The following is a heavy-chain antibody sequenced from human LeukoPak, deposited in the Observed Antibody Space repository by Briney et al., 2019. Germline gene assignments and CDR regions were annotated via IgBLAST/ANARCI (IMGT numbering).Heavy chain of an antibody. Sequence: GGSLRLSCAASGFTFSSYSMNWVRQAPGKGLEWLSSISSSSSYIYYADSVKGRFTISRDNAKNSLYLQMNSLRAEDTAVYYCARDLNTVTTYYFDYWGQGTLVTVSS. CDR2: ISSSSSYI. CDR3: ARDLNTVTTYYFDY. J-gene: IGHJ4*02. V-gene: IGHV3-21*01. CDR1: GFTFSSYS. D-gene: IGHD4-17*01.